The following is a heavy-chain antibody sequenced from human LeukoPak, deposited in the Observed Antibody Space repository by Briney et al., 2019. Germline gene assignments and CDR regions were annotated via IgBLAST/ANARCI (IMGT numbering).Heavy chain of an antibody. V-gene: IGHV6-1*01. CDR1: GGSISSYY. CDR3: ARDLSGGYLFDY. Sequence: PSETLSLTCTVSGGSISSYYWSWIRQPPGKGLEWLGRTYYRSKWYNDYAVSVKSRITINPDTSKNLFSLQLNSVTPEDTAVYYCARDLSGGYLFDYWGQGALVTVSS. D-gene: IGHD5-12*01. CDR2: TYYRSKWYN. J-gene: IGHJ4*02.